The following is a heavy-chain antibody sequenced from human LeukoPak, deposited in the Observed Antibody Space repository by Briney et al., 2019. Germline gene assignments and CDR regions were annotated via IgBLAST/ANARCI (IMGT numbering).Heavy chain of an antibody. CDR2: IYYGGST. V-gene: IGHV3-66*01. D-gene: IGHD2-21*01. CDR3: ARIAKDCGGDCFADY. CDR1: ALTVSGNS. J-gene: IGHJ4*02. Sequence: PGGSLRLSCAPSALTVSGNSVTWIRQIPGEGLEWVSAIYYGGSTFYADPVKGRFIISRDTSKNTRTLQMNSLRVEDTAVYYCARIAKDCGGDCFADYWGQGTLVTVSS.